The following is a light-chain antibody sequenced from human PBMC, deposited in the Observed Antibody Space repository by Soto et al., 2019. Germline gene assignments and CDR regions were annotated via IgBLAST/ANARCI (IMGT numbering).Light chain of an antibody. J-gene: IGLJ2*01. V-gene: IGLV2-14*03. CDR3: ASYTTTTLV. CDR1: SSDIGAHDF. Sequence: QSALTQPASVSGSPGQSITISCTGTSSDIGAHDFVSWYQHHPGNAPKLIIYDVSNRPSGVSIRFSGSKSGNTASLTISGLQAEDEADYHCASYTTTTLVFGGGTKLTVL. CDR2: DVS.